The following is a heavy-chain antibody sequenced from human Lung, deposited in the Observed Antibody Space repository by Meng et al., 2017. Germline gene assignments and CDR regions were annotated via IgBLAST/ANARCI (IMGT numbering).Heavy chain of an antibody. CDR1: GYSFTDYH. V-gene: IGHV1-2*04. Sequence: VQLVQAGADVKKPGASVKVSCKDPGYSFTDYHVHWVRQVPGQGLEWMGWMNPKSGGTNSGQMFQGWVTMTRDTSISTAYMELNRLKSDDTAIYYCVRAWDSGDSFDSFPNYWGQGTLVTVSS. CDR3: VRAWDSGDSFDSFPNY. D-gene: IGHD2-21*02. CDR2: MNPKSGGT. J-gene: IGHJ4*02.